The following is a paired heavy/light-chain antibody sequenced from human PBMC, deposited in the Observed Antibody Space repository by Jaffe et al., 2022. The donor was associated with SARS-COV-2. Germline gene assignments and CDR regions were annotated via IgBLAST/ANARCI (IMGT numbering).Light chain of an antibody. V-gene: IGLV2-23*02. CDR3: CSYAGSSTWV. CDR1: SSDIGSYNF. J-gene: IGLJ3*02. CDR2: EVT. Sequence: QSALTQPASVSGSPGQSITISCTGTSSDIGSYNFVSWYQQHPGKAPKLMIYEVTKRPSGVSNRFSGSKSGNTASLTISGLQAEDEADYYCCSYAGSSTWVFGGGTKLTVL.
Heavy chain of an antibody. J-gene: IGHJ3*01. CDR2: IYYSGST. D-gene: IGHD2-15*01. CDR3: ARLHRYCSGDSCYSDAFDV. Sequence: QVQLQESGPGLVKPSETLSLTCTVSGGSISSYYWSWIRQPPEKGLEWIASIYYSGSTNYNPSLKSRVTMSVDTSKTQFSLKLSSVTAADTAVYYCARLHRYCSGDSCYSDAFDVWGQGTVVTVSS. V-gene: IGHV4-59*08. CDR1: GGSISSYY.